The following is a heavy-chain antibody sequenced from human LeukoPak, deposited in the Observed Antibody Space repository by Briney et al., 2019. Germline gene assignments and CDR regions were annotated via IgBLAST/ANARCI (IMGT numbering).Heavy chain of an antibody. CDR2: ISSSSDII. V-gene: IGHV3-48*04. CDR1: GFTFSTYS. CDR3: AKDIKLYSSSWSSFDY. D-gene: IGHD6-13*01. Sequence: GGSLRLSCAASGFTFSTYSMNWVRQAPGKGLEWVSYISSSSDIIYYADSVKGRFTISRDNAKNSLYLQMNSLRAEDTALYYCAKDIKLYSSSWSSFDYWGQGTLVTVSS. J-gene: IGHJ4*02.